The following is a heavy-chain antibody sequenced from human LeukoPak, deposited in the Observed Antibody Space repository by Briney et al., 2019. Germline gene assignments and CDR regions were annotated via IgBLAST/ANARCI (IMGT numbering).Heavy chain of an antibody. CDR3: TTMRELEFEEYYFDS. V-gene: IGHV5-51*01. D-gene: IGHD1-1*01. CDR1: GYRITTYW. Sequence: GESLKISFQGSGYRITTYWIGWVRPKPGKGLEWLGSIYPGDSDTTYNPSFQGQVTISVDKSISTAYLQWSSLRASDTAMYYCTTMRELEFEEYYFDSWGQGTLVTVSS. CDR2: IYPGDSDT. J-gene: IGHJ4*02.